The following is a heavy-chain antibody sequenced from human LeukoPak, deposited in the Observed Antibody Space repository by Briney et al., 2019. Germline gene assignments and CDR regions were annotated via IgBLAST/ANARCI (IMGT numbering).Heavy chain of an antibody. J-gene: IGHJ4*02. Sequence: GGSLRLSCAASGFTFSDYAMHWVRQAPGKGLEYVSAISTGGGGTYYTNSVKGRFTISRDNSKNALYLQMGSLRAEDMAVYYCARYRSTTYDYWGQGTLVTVSS. CDR3: ARYRSTTYDY. V-gene: IGHV3-64*01. D-gene: IGHD1-14*01. CDR2: ISTGGGGT. CDR1: GFTFSDYA.